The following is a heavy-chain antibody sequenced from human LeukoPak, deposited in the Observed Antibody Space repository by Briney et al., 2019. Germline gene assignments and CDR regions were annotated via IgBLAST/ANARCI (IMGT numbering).Heavy chain of an antibody. Sequence: GGSLRLSCAASGFTFSDYYMSWIRQAPGKGLEWVSYISSSGSTIYYADSVKGRFTISRDNAKNSLYLQMNSLRAEDTAVYYCASRTGYYWGWYFDLWGRGTLVTVSS. D-gene: IGHD3/OR15-3a*01. CDR1: GFTFSDYY. V-gene: IGHV3-11*01. J-gene: IGHJ2*01. CDR3: ASRTGYYWGWYFDL. CDR2: ISSSGSTI.